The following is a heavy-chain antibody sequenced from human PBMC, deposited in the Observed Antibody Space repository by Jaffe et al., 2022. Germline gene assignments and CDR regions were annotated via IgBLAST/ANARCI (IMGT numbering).Heavy chain of an antibody. D-gene: IGHD3-9*01. V-gene: IGHV1-46*01. CDR1: GYTFTSYY. CDR2: INPSGGST. J-gene: IGHJ4*02. Sequence: QVQLVQSGAEVKKPGASVKVSCKASGYTFTSYYMHWVRQAPGQGLEWMGIINPSGGSTSYAQKFQGRVTMTRDTSTSTVYMELSSLRSEDTAVYYCARAYRTFGDDILTGYYSRQYYFDYWGQGTLVTVSS. CDR3: ARAYRTFGDDILTGYYSRQYYFDY.